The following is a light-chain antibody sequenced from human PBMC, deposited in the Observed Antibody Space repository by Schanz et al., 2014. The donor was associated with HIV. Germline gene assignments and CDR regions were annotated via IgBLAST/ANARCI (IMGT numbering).Light chain of an antibody. CDR3: AAWDDSLNGPM. CDR2: GNT. V-gene: IGLV1-40*01. CDR1: RSNIGAGYA. J-gene: IGLJ3*02. Sequence: QSVLTQPPSVSGAPGQRVTISCTGSRSNIGAGYAVHWYQQLPGTAPKLLIYGNTNRPSGVPDRFSGSKSGTSVSLAISGLQSEDEADYHCAAWDDSLNGPMFGGGTKLTVL.